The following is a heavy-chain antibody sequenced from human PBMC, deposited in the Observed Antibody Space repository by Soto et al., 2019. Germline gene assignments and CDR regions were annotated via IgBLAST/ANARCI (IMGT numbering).Heavy chain of an antibody. Sequence: EVQLVESGGALVQPGGSLRLSCAASGFKFSIYSMNWVRQAPGKGLEWSAYITSDTKTIKYADSVKGRFTISRDNAKNLVYLQMHSLSDEDTAVDYCARSVEGHFDYWGQGTVVTVSS. D-gene: IGHD6-19*01. CDR3: ARSVEGHFDY. V-gene: IGHV3-48*02. CDR1: GFKFSIYS. J-gene: IGHJ4*02. CDR2: ITSDTKTI.